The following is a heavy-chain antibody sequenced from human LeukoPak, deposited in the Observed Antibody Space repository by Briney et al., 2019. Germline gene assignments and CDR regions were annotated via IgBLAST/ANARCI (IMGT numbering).Heavy chain of an antibody. D-gene: IGHD2-15*01. CDR2: INPNSGGT. J-gene: IGHJ6*03. Sequence: ASVKVSCKASGYTFSGYYIHWVRQAPGQGLEWMGWINPNSGGTNYAPKFQGRVSMTRDTSISTAYMELSRLRSDDTAVYYCARGVVAATFYYYMDVWGKGTTVTISS. CDR1: GYTFSGYY. V-gene: IGHV1-2*02. CDR3: ARGVVAATFYYYMDV.